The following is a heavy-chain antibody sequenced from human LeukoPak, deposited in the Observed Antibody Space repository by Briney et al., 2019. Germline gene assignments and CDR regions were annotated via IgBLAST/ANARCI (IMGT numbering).Heavy chain of an antibody. Sequence: GGSLRLSCAASGFTFSSYEMNWVRQAPGKGLEWVSYISSSGSTIYYADSVKGRFTISRDNAKNSLYLQMNSLRAEDTAVYYCAREGSAGIFGYYFDYWGQGTLVTVSS. CDR3: AREGSAGIFGYYFDY. J-gene: IGHJ4*02. D-gene: IGHD6-13*01. V-gene: IGHV3-48*03. CDR1: GFTFSSYE. CDR2: ISSSGSTI.